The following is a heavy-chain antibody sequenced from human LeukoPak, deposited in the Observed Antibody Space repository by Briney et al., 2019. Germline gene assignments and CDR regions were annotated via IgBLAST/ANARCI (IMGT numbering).Heavy chain of an antibody. J-gene: IGHJ6*02. CDR3: ARDLIGYYGSGSYDNPYYYYGMDV. V-gene: IGHV4-4*07. CDR1: GGSISSYY. Sequence: SETLSLTCTVSGGSISSYYWSWIRQPAGKGLEWIGRIYTSGSTNYNPSLKSRVTMSVDTSKNRFSLKLSSVTAADTAVYYCARDLIGYYGSGSYDNPYYYYGMDVWGQGTTVTVSS. CDR2: IYTSGST. D-gene: IGHD3-10*01.